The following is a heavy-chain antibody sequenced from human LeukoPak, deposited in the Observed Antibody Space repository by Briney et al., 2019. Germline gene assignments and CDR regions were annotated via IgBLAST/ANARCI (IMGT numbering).Heavy chain of an antibody. Sequence: SGGSLRLSCAASGFTFSSYAMHWVRQAPGKGLEWVAVISYDGSNKYYADSVKGRFTISRDNSKNTLYLQMNSLRAEDTAVYYCARVEMATGGFDYWGQGTLVTVSS. CDR1: GFTFSSYA. CDR2: ISYDGSNK. CDR3: ARVEMATGGFDY. D-gene: IGHD5-24*01. J-gene: IGHJ4*02. V-gene: IGHV3-30-3*01.